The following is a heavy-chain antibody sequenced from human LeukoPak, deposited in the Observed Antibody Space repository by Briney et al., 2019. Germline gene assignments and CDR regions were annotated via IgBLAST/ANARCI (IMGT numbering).Heavy chain of an antibody. J-gene: IGHJ4*02. D-gene: IGHD1-26*01. Sequence: GGCLRLSCAASAFSLNAYNMNWVRQAPGKGLEWVSSISYTGTYIYYADSVKGRFTISRDNAQNSLYLQMNSLRAEDTAIYYCVRDRGTYRPIDYWGQGTLVTVSS. CDR3: VRDRGTYRPIDY. CDR1: AFSLNAYN. CDR2: ISYTGTYI. V-gene: IGHV3-21*04.